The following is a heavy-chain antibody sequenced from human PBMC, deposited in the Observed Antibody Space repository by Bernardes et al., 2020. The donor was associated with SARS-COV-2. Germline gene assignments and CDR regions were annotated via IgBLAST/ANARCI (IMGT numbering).Heavy chain of an antibody. V-gene: IGHV4-59*01. D-gene: IGHD2-15*01. CDR1: GGSISSYY. CDR2: IYYSGST. Sequence: ETLSLTCTVSGGSISSYYWSWIRQPPGKGLEWIGYIYYSGSTNYNPSLKSRVTISVDTSKNQFSLKLSSVTAADTAVYYCAREIFALGWYYGMDVWGQGTTVTVSS. J-gene: IGHJ6*02. CDR3: AREIFALGWYYGMDV.